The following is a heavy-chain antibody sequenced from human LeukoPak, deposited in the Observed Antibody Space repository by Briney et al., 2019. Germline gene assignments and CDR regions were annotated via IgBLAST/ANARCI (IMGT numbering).Heavy chain of an antibody. J-gene: IGHJ4*02. D-gene: IGHD3-10*01. V-gene: IGHV4-39*07. CDR3: ARATHYYGSGSYYNTYYSDY. CDR2: IYYSGST. Sequence: SETLSLTCTVSGGSISSSSYYWGWIRQPPGKGLEWIGSIYYSGSTYYNPSLKSRVTISVDTSKNQFSLKLSSVTAADTAVYYCARATHYYGSGSYYNTYYSDYWGQGTLVTVSS. CDR1: GGSISSSSYY.